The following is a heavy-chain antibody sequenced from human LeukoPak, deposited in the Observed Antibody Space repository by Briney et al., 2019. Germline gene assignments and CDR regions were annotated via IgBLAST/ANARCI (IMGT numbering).Heavy chain of an antibody. CDR3: AKASRFGYSYGPREYFYYMDV. CDR1: GFTLSSYA. J-gene: IGHJ6*03. D-gene: IGHD5-18*01. Sequence: GGSLRLSCAASGFTLSSYAMSWVRQAPGKGLEWVSAISDSGNTYHADSVKGRFTISRDSSKNTLFLQMNRLRPEDAAVYYCAKASRFGYSYGPREYFYYMDVWGKGTTVTISS. CDR2: ISDSGNT. V-gene: IGHV3-23*01.